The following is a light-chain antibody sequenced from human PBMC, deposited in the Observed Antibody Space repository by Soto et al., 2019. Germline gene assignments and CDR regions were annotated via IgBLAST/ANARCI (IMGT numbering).Light chain of an antibody. CDR3: QQRGNRPPWT. V-gene: IGKV3-11*01. CDR2: DAS. CDR1: QSVGKY. Sequence: EIVLTQSPAILSLSPVERATLSCRASQSVGKYLVWYQQKPGQAPRLLIYDASNRATGIPARFSGSGSGTDFTLTISSLEPEDFAVYYCQQRGNRPPWTFGQGTKVDIK. J-gene: IGKJ1*01.